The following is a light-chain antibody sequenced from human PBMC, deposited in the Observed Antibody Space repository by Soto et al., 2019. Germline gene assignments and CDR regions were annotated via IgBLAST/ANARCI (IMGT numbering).Light chain of an antibody. CDR1: SSDVGGYNY. J-gene: IGLJ1*01. CDR3: CSYRSGATYV. Sequence: QSALTQPASVSGSPGQSITISCTGTSSDVGGYNYVSWYQHHPGKAPKLMIHEVSDRPSGISNRFSGSKSGNTASLTISWLRAEDEDDYYCCSYRSGATYVFGTGTKLTVL. CDR2: EVS. V-gene: IGLV2-14*01.